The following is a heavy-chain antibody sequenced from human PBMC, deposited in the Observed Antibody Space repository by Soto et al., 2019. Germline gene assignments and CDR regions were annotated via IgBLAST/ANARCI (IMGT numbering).Heavy chain of an antibody. CDR2: IYWDDDK. V-gene: IGHV2-5*02. D-gene: IGHD6-19*01. Sequence: QITLKESGPTLVKPTQTLTLTCTFSGFSLSTSGVGVGWIRQPPGKALEWLALIYWDDDKRYSPSLKSRLTITNDTSKTQVVLTITNRDPVDTATYYWAHRVASSGWYWFDPWGQGTLVTVSS. CDR1: GFSLSTSGVG. J-gene: IGHJ5*02. CDR3: AHRVASSGWYWFDP.